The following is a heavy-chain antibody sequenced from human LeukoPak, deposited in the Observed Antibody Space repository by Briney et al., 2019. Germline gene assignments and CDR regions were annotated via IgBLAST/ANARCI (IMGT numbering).Heavy chain of an antibody. V-gene: IGHV1-2*04. D-gene: IGHD5-12*01. CDR3: ASISGSYSGYDADAFDI. CDR1: GYTFTGYY. CDR2: INPNSGGT. Sequence: ASVKVSCKASGYTFTGYYMHWVRQAPGQGLEWMGWINPNSGGTNYAQKFQGWVTMTRDTSISTAYMELSRLRSDDTAVYYCASISGSYSGYDADAFDIWGQGTMVTVSS. J-gene: IGHJ3*02.